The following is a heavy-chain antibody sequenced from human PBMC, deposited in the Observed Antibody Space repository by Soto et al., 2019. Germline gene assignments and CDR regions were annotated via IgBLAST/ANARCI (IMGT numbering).Heavy chain of an antibody. CDR3: ASSYGSGYRAFDY. V-gene: IGHV1-69*02. J-gene: IGHJ4*02. D-gene: IGHD3-10*01. CDR2: VNPIVSMS. CDR1: GDTFYFYS. Sequence: QVQLVQSGAEVKRPGSSVKVSCEASGDTFYFYSINWVRQAPGLGLEWMGRVNPIVSMSNYAQKFQGRVTMTADKSTSTAYMELSSLRSEDTAIYYSASSYGSGYRAFDYWGQGALVTVSS.